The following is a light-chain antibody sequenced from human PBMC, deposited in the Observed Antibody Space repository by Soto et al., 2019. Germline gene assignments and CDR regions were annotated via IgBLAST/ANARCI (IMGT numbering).Light chain of an antibody. J-gene: IGKJ4*01. Sequence: DIQMTQSPSSLSASVGDRVTLTCRASQSISKYLNWYQVKSGKGPKLLIYGTSTLQSGVPSRFSGSGSGTHFTLTISNLQPEDFAVYYCQQGYSPLPTFGGGTRVEIK. CDR2: GTS. CDR3: QQGYSPLPT. V-gene: IGKV1-39*01. CDR1: QSISKY.